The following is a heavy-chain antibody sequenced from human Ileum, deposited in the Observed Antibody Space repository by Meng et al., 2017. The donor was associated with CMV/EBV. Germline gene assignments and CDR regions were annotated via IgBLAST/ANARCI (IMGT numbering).Heavy chain of an antibody. CDR1: GFTFSGYG. CDR2: IRDSGANT. CDR3: ARALGLGAVMPNYDAFDL. V-gene: IGHV3-23*01. Sequence: GESLKISCSASGFTFSGYGMSWVRQAPGKGLEWVSAIRDSGANTYYAGSVTGRFTISRDNSHNTLYLQMPSLRAEDTAVYYCARALGLGAVMPNYDAFDLWGQGTVVTVSS. D-gene: IGHD6-19*01. J-gene: IGHJ3*01.